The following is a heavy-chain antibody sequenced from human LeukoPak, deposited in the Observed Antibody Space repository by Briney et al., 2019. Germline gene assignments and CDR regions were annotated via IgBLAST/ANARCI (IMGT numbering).Heavy chain of an antibody. Sequence: GGSVQISCNGSGYRFTSYWIGGPRPLPGKGLEWMGIFYPGDSDTRYSPTFQGQVTISADKSISTAYLQWSSLKASDTAMYYCARHARDYCSGGSCYHFDYWGQGTLVTVSS. D-gene: IGHD2-15*01. CDR2: FYPGDSDT. CDR1: GYRFTSYW. CDR3: ARHARDYCSGGSCYHFDY. V-gene: IGHV5-51*01. J-gene: IGHJ4*02.